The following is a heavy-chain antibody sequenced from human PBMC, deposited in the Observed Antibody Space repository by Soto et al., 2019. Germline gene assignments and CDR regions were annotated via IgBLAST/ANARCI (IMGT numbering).Heavy chain of an antibody. CDR3: ARGPSGSDIVVVVGGYFDY. D-gene: IGHD2-15*01. CDR1: GFTFSNYA. CDR2: ISSNGGST. Sequence: EVQVVESGGGLVQPGGSLRLSCAASGFTFSNYAMHWVRQAPGKGLEYVSGISSNGGSTYYANSVKGRFTISRDNSKNTLNLQLGSLRAEDMAVYYCARGPSGSDIVVVVGGYFDYWGQGTLVTVSS. J-gene: IGHJ4*02. V-gene: IGHV3-64*01.